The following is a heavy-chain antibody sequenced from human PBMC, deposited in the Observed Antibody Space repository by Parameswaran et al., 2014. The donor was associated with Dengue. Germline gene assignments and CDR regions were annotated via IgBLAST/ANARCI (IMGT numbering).Heavy chain of an antibody. CDR3: ARVSSSWYGMDV. D-gene: IGHD6-6*01. J-gene: IGHJ6*02. CDR2: IYSGGST. V-gene: IGHV3-53*04. Sequence: WIRQPQEGLEWVSVIYSGGSTYYADSVKGRFTISRHNSKNTLYLQMNSLRAEDTAVYYCARVSSSWYGMDVWGQGTTVTVSS.